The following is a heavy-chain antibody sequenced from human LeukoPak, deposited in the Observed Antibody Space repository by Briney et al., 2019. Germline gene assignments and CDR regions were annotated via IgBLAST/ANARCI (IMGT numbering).Heavy chain of an antibody. V-gene: IGHV4-30-4*01. Sequence: SETLSLTCTVSGGSLSSGDYYWSWIRQPPGKGLEWIGYIYYSGSTYYNPSLKSRVTISVDTSKNQFSLKLSSVTAADTAVYYCARDRSGSDDFWSGSYNWFDPWGQGTLVTVSS. CDR2: IYYSGST. CDR1: GGSLSSGDYY. J-gene: IGHJ5*02. D-gene: IGHD3-3*01. CDR3: ARDRSGSDDFWSGSYNWFDP.